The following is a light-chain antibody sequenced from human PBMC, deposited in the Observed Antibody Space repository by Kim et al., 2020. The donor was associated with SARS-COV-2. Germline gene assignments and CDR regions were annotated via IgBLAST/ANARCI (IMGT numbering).Light chain of an antibody. J-gene: IGKJ2*01. CDR2: DAS. V-gene: IGKV3-11*01. CDR3: QLRNNWMYT. Sequence: EIVLTQSPPTLSLSPGEGATLSCRASHSVDTHLAWYQQKPGRSPRLLIYDASKRATGIPARFSGSGSGTDFTLTISSLEAEDSAVYYCQLRNNWMYTFGQGTKLEI. CDR1: HSVDTH.